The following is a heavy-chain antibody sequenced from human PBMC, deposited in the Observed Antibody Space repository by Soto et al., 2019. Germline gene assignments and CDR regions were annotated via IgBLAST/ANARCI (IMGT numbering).Heavy chain of an antibody. CDR2: ISGSGGST. CDR3: AKVQSSSWYLHYYYYGMDV. V-gene: IGHV3-23*01. CDR1: GFTFSSYA. Sequence: EVQLLESGGGLVQPGGSLRLSCAASGFTFSSYAMSWVRQAPGKGLEWVSAISGSGGSTYYADSVMGRFTISRDNSKNTLYLQMNSLRAEDTAVYYCAKVQSSSWYLHYYYYGMDVWGQGTTVTVSS. J-gene: IGHJ6*02. D-gene: IGHD6-13*01.